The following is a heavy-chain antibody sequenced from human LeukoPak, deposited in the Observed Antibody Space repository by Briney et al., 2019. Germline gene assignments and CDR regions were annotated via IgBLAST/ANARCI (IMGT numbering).Heavy chain of an antibody. J-gene: IGHJ4*02. V-gene: IGHV1-8*01. CDR2: MNPNSGNT. Sequence: ASVKVSCEASGYTFTSYDINWVRQATGQGLEWMGWMNPNSGNTGYAQKFQGRVTMTRNTSISTAYMELSSLRSEDTAVYYCARNANYYGSGSPYWGQGTLVTVSS. CDR3: ARNANYYGSGSPY. CDR1: GYTFTSYD. D-gene: IGHD3-10*01.